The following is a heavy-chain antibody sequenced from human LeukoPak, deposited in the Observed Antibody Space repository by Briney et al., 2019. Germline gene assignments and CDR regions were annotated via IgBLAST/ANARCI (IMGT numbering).Heavy chain of an antibody. CDR1: GFRFSTYG. CDR3: AKTGYCSITSCRTTSFDY. V-gene: IGHV3-30*02. CDR2: ITFDGYSA. J-gene: IGHJ4*02. Sequence: GGSLRLSCAASGFRFSTYGMHWVRQAPGKGLEWVAFITFDGYSAYYTDSLRGRITISRDNSINTLYLQVNSLRAEDTAVYYCAKTGYCSITSCRTTSFDYWGQGTLVTVSS. D-gene: IGHD2-2*01.